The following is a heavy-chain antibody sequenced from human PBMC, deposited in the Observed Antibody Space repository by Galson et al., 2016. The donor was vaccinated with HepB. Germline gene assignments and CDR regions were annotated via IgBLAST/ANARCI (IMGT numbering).Heavy chain of an antibody. D-gene: IGHD3-22*01. V-gene: IGHV5-51*01. J-gene: IGHJ4*02. CDR2: FYPGDSEI. CDR1: GYVFSSYW. Sequence: QSGAEVKKPGESLKISCKGEGYVFSSYWIAWVRQTPDKGLEWMGLFYPGDSEIRYSPSFQGQVTFSADKSINTAYMQWTSLKASDTATYYCARLVSSRSPYDSWGQETLVTVSS. CDR3: ARLVSSRSPYDS.